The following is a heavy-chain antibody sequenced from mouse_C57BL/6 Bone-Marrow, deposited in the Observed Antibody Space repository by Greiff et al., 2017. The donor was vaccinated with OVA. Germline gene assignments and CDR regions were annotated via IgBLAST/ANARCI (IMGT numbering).Heavy chain of an antibody. CDR3: AHCYYLCWYFDV. J-gene: IGHJ1*03. CDR2: ISSGSSTI. V-gene: IGHV5-17*01. CDR1: GFTFSDYG. D-gene: IGHD2-3*01. Sequence: DVQLVESGGGLVKPGGSLKLSCAASGFTFSDYGMHWVRQAPEKGLEWVAYISSGSSTIYYADTVKGRFTISRDNAKNTLFLQMTSLRSEDTAMYYCAHCYYLCWYFDVWGTGTTVTVSS.